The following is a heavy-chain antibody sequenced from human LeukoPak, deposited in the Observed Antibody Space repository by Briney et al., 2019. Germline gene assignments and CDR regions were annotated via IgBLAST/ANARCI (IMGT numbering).Heavy chain of an antibody. D-gene: IGHD3-16*01. Sequence: SETLSLTCTVSGGSINTYYWSWIRQPAGKGLEWIGRIYTSGSTDYNPSLKSRVTMSVDTSKKQFSLKLNSVTAADTAVYYCARERGLWPAYDYCMDVWGKGTMVTVSS. CDR2: IYTSGST. J-gene: IGHJ6*03. CDR3: ARERGLWPAYDYCMDV. V-gene: IGHV4-4*07. CDR1: GGSINTYY.